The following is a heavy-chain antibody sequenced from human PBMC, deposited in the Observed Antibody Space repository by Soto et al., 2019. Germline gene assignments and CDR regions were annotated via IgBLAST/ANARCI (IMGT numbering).Heavy chain of an antibody. V-gene: IGHV3-11*01. D-gene: IGHD2-15*01. CDR1: GFTFSYYY. CDR3: ASSVVVVAANYYYYYGMDV. J-gene: IGHJ6*02. CDR2: ISSSGSTI. Sequence: PGGSLRLSCAASGFTFSYYYMSWIRQSPGKGLEWVSYISSSGSTIYYADSVKGRFTISRDNAKNSLYLQMNSLRAEDTAVYYCASSVVVVAANYYYYYGMDVWGQGTTVTVSS.